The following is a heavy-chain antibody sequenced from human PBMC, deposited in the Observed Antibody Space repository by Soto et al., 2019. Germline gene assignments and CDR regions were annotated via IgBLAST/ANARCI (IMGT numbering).Heavy chain of an antibody. CDR2: VHHAGST. CDR3: AKFDYDFCALDV. D-gene: IGHD3-22*01. CDR1: GGSINSNKW. Sequence: QVQLQESGPGLVKPSGTLSLTCVVSGGSINSNKWWMWVRQSPGTGLEWIGEVHHAGSTNYNPSLKSRVTLSVDKSKNQFSLKMTSVTAADTAVYYCAKFDYDFCALDVWGQGTTVTVSS. J-gene: IGHJ6*02. V-gene: IGHV4-4*02.